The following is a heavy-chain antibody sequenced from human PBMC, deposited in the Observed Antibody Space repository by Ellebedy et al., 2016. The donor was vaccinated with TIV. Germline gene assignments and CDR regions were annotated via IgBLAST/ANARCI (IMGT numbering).Heavy chain of an antibody. Sequence: SLKISCAASGFSFYDSAMHWVRQAPGKGLEWVASMNWNSGGRDYADSVKGRFTISRDNAKNALYLQMNSLRPEDTALYYCVKDRVAAAGFLSAFDFWGQGTKVTVSS. D-gene: IGHD6-13*01. J-gene: IGHJ3*01. CDR3: VKDRVAAAGFLSAFDF. CDR1: GFSFYDSA. CDR2: MNWNSGGR. V-gene: IGHV3-9*01.